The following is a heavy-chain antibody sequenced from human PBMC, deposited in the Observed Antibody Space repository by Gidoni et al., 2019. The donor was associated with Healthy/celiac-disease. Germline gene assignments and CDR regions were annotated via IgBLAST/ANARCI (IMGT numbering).Heavy chain of an antibody. CDR3: ARDHPGDYDFWSGYFGTIDY. J-gene: IGHJ4*02. CDR2: ISYDGSKK. V-gene: IGHV3-30-3*01. Sequence: PGRSLRLSCAASGFTFSSYAMPWVRQAPGKGLEWVAVISYDGSKKYYADSVKGRFTISRDNSKNTLYLQMNSLRAEDTAVYYCARDHPGDYDFWSGYFGTIDYWGQGTLVTVSS. D-gene: IGHD3-3*01. CDR1: GFTFSSYA.